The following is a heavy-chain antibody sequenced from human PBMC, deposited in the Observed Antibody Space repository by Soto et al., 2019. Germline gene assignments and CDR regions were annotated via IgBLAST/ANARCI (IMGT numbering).Heavy chain of an antibody. D-gene: IGHD2-15*01. CDR3: AKDRLPTSGQRFYFDS. CDR1: GFTFSTYA. Sequence: DVNLVQSGGGSAQPGGSLRLSCATSGFTFSTYAMTWVRQVPGRGLQWVSTILPDETGFYTISVKGRFTISRDNYRGIVYLQMNDLWVEDAAIYYCAKDRLPTSGQRFYFDSWGQGSLVTFSS. J-gene: IGHJ4*02. V-gene: IGHV3-23*04. CDR2: ILPDETG.